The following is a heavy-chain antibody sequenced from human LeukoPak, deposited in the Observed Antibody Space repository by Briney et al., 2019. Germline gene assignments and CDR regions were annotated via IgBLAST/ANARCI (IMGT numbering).Heavy chain of an antibody. D-gene: IGHD4-23*01. CDR2: ISGSGGNT. CDR1: GFTFSSYA. Sequence: GGSLRLSCAASGFTFSSYAMSWVRQAPGKGLDWVSAISGSGGNTYYADSVKGRFTISRDNSKNTLYLQMNCLRAEDTAVYYCAKDQYGGNPQYYFDYWGQGTLVTVSS. J-gene: IGHJ4*02. CDR3: AKDQYGGNPQYYFDY. V-gene: IGHV3-23*01.